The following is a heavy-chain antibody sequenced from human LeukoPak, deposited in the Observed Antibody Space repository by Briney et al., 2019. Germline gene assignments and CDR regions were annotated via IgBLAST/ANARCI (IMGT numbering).Heavy chain of an antibody. D-gene: IGHD3-10*01. CDR3: ARDRSGSDYGMDV. J-gene: IGHJ6*04. V-gene: IGHV3-21*01. Sequence: GGSLRLSCAASGFTVSSNYMNWVRQAPGKGLEWVSSISSSSSYIYYADSVKGRFTISRDNAKNSLYLQMNSLRAEDTAVYYCARDRSGSDYGMDVWGKGTTVTVSS. CDR1: GFTVSSNY. CDR2: ISSSSSYI.